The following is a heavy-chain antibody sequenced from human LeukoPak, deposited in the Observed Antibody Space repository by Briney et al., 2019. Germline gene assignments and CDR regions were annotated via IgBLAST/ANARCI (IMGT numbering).Heavy chain of an antibody. CDR1: GYTFTDYY. CDR3: ARGGPHHGLDI. V-gene: IGHV1-2*02. CDR2: IVTNNGAT. Sequence: ASVKVSCKASGYTFTDYYMHWVRQAPGQGLAWMGWIVTNNGATNYAQNFKGRVTMTRDTSVSTGYVEVSGLRSDDTAVYYCARGGPHHGLDIWAQGTMVTVSS. J-gene: IGHJ3*02. D-gene: IGHD2-8*01.